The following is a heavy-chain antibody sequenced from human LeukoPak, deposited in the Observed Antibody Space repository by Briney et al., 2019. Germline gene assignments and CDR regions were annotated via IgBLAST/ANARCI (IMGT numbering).Heavy chain of an antibody. J-gene: IGHJ4*02. Sequence: SETLSLTCTVSGGSVSSGSYYWSWIRQPPGKGLEWIGYFYYSGSTNYNPSLKSRVTISVDTSKNQFSLKLSSVTAADTAVYYCARDLAGTDYDSSGHFDYWGQGTLVTVSS. D-gene: IGHD3-22*01. CDR1: GGSVSSGSYY. V-gene: IGHV4-61*01. CDR2: FYYSGST. CDR3: ARDLAGTDYDSSGHFDY.